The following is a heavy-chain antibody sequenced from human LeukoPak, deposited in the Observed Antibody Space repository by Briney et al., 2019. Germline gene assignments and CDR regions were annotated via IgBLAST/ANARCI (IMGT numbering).Heavy chain of an antibody. CDR3: ARYSVHGDFDY. CDR1: GGTFSSYA. J-gene: IGHJ4*02. Sequence: GASVKVSCKASGGTFSSYAISWVRQAPGQGLEWMGRIIPIFGTANYAQKFQGRVTITTDESTSTAYMEPSSLRSEDTAVYYCARYSVHGDFDYWGQGTLVTVSS. CDR2: IIPIFGTA. V-gene: IGHV1-69*05. D-gene: IGHD1-1*01.